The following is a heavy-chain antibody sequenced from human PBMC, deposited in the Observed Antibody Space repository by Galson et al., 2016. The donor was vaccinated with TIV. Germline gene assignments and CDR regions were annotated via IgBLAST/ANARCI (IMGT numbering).Heavy chain of an antibody. V-gene: IGHV2-5*02. CDR1: GFSLTTSGVG. CDR3: AHRGDGHNKIFDY. Sequence: PALVKPPQTLTLTCSFSGFSLTTSGVGVGWIRQPPRKALEWLGFIYWDDRKLYSPSLKNRLTITRDTSKNQVVLTMTNTDPVDTATYYCAHRGDGHNKIFDYWGQGTLFTVSS. J-gene: IGHJ4*02. CDR2: IYWDDRK. D-gene: IGHD5-24*01.